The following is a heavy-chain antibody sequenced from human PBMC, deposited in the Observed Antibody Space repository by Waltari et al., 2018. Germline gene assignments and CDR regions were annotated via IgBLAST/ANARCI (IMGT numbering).Heavy chain of an antibody. V-gene: IGHV3-30*18. J-gene: IGHJ6*03. Sequence: QVQLVESGGGVVQPGRSLRLSCAASGFTFSSYGMHWVREAPGKGLEWVAVIWYDGSNKYYADSVKGRFTISRDNSKNTLYLQMNSLRAEDTAMYYCAKNVGDFWKINSHYYMDVWGKGTTVTVSS. CDR3: AKNVGDFWKINSHYYMDV. D-gene: IGHD3-3*01. CDR2: IWYDGSNK. CDR1: GFTFSSYG.